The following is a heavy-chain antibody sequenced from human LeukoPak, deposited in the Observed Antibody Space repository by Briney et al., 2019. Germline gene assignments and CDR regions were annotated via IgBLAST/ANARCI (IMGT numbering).Heavy chain of an antibody. CDR1: GFTFSSYS. J-gene: IGHJ3*02. V-gene: IGHV3-21*01. Sequence: PGGSLRLSCAASGFTFSSYSMNWVRQAPGKGLEWVSSISSSSSYIYYADSVKGRFTISRDNAKNSLYLQMNSLRAEDTAAYYCARPLSGSHSAFDIWGQGTMVTVSS. D-gene: IGHD6-25*01. CDR3: ARPLSGSHSAFDI. CDR2: ISSSSSYI.